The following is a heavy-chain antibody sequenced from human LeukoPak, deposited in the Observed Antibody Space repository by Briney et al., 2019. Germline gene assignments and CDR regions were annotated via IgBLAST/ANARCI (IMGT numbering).Heavy chain of an antibody. CDR1: GGSISSYY. CDR2: IYYSGST. J-gene: IGHJ1*01. D-gene: IGHD2-15*01. CDR3: ARAEYCNGGSCYPLYFQH. Sequence: SETLSLTCTVSGGSISSYYWSWIRQPPGKGLEWIGYIYYSGSTNYNPSLKSRVTISVDTSKNQLSLKLSSVTAADTAVYYCARAEYCNGGSCYPLYFQHWGQGTLVTVSS. V-gene: IGHV4-59*01.